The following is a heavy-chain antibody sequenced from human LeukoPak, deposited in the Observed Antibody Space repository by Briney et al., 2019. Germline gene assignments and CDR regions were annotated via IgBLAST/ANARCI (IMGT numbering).Heavy chain of an antibody. CDR3: AKDGRVRSRGHYFDY. J-gene: IGHJ4*02. Sequence: PGGSLRLSCAASGFTFSNYAMSWVRQAPGKGLEWVAFIRYDGSNKYYADSVKGRFTISRDNSKNTLYLQMNSLRAEDTAVYYCAKDGRVRSRGHYFDYWGQGTLVTVSS. CDR1: GFTFSNYA. CDR2: IRYDGSNK. D-gene: IGHD1-1*01. V-gene: IGHV3-30*02.